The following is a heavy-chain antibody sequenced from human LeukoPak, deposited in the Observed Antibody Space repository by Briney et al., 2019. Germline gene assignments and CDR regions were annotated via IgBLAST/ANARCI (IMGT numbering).Heavy chain of an antibody. CDR2: ISGGGGYT. V-gene: IGHV3-23*01. CDR1: GFTF. J-gene: IGHJ4*02. CDR3: AKGRDAASYYLDY. D-gene: IGHD2-15*01. Sequence: GGSLRLSCAASGFTFMSWVRQAPGKGLEWVSSISGGGGYTYYADSVKGRFTISRDNSEDTLYLQMNSLRAEDTAVYYCAKGRDAASYYLDYWGQRTLVTVSS.